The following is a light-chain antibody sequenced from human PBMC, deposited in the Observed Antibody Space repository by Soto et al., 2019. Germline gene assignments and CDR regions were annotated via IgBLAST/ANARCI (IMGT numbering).Light chain of an antibody. Sequence: QSALTQPASVSGSPGQSITISCTGTSSDVGGYNYISWYQQHPGKAPKLMIYDVSDRPSGVSNRFSGSKSGNTASLTISGLQAEDEADYYCCSYTSSSTPWVFGTGTKVTV. J-gene: IGLJ1*01. CDR3: CSYTSSSTPWV. CDR1: SSDVGGYNY. V-gene: IGLV2-14*03. CDR2: DVS.